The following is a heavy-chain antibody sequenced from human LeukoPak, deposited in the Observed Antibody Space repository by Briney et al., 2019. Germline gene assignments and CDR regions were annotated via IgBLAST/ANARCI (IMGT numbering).Heavy chain of an antibody. J-gene: IGHJ4*02. Sequence: GGSLRLSCAASGFTFSSYAMHWVRQAPGKGLEWVAFIRNDGSNNYYADSVKGRFTISRDNSQNTLFLQMNSLRAEDTAVFYCARDIWGSADYWGQGTLVTVSS. V-gene: IGHV3-30*02. CDR3: ARDIWGSADY. D-gene: IGHD3-16*01. CDR1: GFTFSSYA. CDR2: IRNDGSNN.